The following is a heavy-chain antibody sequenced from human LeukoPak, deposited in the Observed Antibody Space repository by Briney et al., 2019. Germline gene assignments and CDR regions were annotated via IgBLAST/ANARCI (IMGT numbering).Heavy chain of an antibody. Sequence: GGSLRLSCAASGFTFSSYAMNWVRQAPGKGLEWVSVISGSVGDTYYTDSVKGRFTISRDNSKNTLYLQMKSLRAEDTAVYYCAKDFTAAPGNVFHFDYWGQGTMVTVSS. V-gene: IGHV3-23*01. CDR2: ISGSVGDT. CDR3: AKDFTAAPGNVFHFDY. CDR1: GFTFSSYA. J-gene: IGHJ4*02. D-gene: IGHD6-13*01.